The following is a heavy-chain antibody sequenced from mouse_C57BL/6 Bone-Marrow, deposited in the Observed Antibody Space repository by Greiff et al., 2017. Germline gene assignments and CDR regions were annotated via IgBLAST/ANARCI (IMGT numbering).Heavy chain of an antibody. CDR1: GYTFTDYY. J-gene: IGHJ3*01. V-gene: IGHV1-26*01. Sequence: VQLQQSGPELVKPGASVKISCKASGYTFTDYYMNWVQQSHGKSLEWIGDINPNNGGTSYNQKFKGKATLTVDKSSSTAYMELRSLTSEDSAVYYCARGAYWGQGTLVTVSA. CDR2: INPNNGGT. CDR3: ARGAY.